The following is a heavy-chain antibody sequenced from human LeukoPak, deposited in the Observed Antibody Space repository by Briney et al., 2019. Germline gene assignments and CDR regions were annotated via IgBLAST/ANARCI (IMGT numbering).Heavy chain of an antibody. V-gene: IGHV3-64*01. Sequence: GGSLRLSCAASGFTFSSYSMNWVRQGPGKGLECISTISSDGGSTYYANSVKGRFTISRDNSKNTLYLQMGSLRAEDMAVYYCARGRQGAKTRYFDLWGRGTRVTVSS. CDR2: ISSDGGST. D-gene: IGHD1-26*01. J-gene: IGHJ2*01. CDR3: ARGRQGAKTRYFDL. CDR1: GFTFSSYS.